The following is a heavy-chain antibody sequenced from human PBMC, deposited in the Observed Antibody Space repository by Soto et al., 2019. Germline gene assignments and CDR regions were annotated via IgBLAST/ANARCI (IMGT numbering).Heavy chain of an antibody. D-gene: IGHD3-10*01. J-gene: IGHJ6*02. Sequence: ASVKVSCKASGYSFTGYYIHWLRQAPGQGPEWMGWINPNTGDAKYAQKFQGWVTLTRDTSISTAYMEMKRLKSDDTAVFYCVREGGPLGHSLGELFPTQNYHYYGMDVWG. V-gene: IGHV1-2*04. CDR2: INPNTGDA. CDR1: GYSFTGYY. CDR3: VREGGPLGHSLGELFPTQNYHYYGMDV.